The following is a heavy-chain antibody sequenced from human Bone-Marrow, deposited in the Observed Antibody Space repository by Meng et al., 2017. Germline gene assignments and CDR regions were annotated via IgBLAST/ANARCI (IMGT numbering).Heavy chain of an antibody. V-gene: IGHV3-7*01. J-gene: IGHJ6*02. Sequence: GESLKISCAASGFTFSSYAMSWVRQGPGKGLEWVANINQDGREKYYVDSVKGRFTISRDNAKNSLVLQMHSLRAEDTAVYYCARDRVVRGVSGPDYYYYNGMDVWGQGTPVTVSS. CDR2: INQDGREK. D-gene: IGHD3-10*01. CDR3: ARDRVVRGVSGPDYYYYNGMDV. CDR1: GFTFSSYA.